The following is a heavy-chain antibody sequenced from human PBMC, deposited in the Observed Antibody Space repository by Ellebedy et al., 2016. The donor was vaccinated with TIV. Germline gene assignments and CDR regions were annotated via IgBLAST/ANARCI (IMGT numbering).Heavy chain of an antibody. CDR3: AREPPGDTNIFDS. Sequence: MPSETLSPTCPIPGDTVSSNRAAWNWLRQSPSRGLEWLGRTYYRSKLHYDYAESVQSRITINPDTSKNQFSLQLSSVTPEDTAVYYCAREPPGDTNIFDSWGQGTLVTVSS. CDR2: TYYRSKLHY. D-gene: IGHD1-26*01. CDR1: GDTVSSNRAA. V-gene: IGHV6-1*01. J-gene: IGHJ4*02.